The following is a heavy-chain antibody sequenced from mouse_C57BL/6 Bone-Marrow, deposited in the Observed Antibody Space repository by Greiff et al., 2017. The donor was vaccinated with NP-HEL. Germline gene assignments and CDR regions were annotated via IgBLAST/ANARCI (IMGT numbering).Heavy chain of an antibody. CDR1: GYTFTSYG. CDR3: ARKGVTTAYCDY. D-gene: IGHD1-2*01. Sequence: QVQLKESGAELARPGASVKLSCKASGYTFTSYGISWVKQRPGQGLEWIGEIYPRSGNTYYNEKFKGKATLTADKSSSTAYMELRSLTSEDSAVYFGARKGVTTAYCDYWGQGTTLTVSS. J-gene: IGHJ2*01. V-gene: IGHV1-81*01. CDR2: IYPRSGNT.